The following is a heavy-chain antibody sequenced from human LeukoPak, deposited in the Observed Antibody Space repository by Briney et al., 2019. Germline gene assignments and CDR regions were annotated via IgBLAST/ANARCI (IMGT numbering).Heavy chain of an antibody. V-gene: IGHV3-21*01. CDR3: AREGWNTAMPPDY. Sequence: PGGSLRLSCAASGFTFSSYSMNWVRQAPGKGLEWVSSISSSSSYIYYADSVKGRFTISRDNAKNSLYLQMNSLRAEDTAVYYCAREGWNTAMPPDYWGQGTLVTVSS. D-gene: IGHD5-18*01. J-gene: IGHJ4*02. CDR1: GFTFSSYS. CDR2: ISSSSSYI.